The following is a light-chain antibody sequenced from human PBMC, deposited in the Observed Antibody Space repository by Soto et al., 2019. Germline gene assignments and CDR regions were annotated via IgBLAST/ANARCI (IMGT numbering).Light chain of an antibody. V-gene: IGKV1-5*01. Sequence: DIQMTQSPSTLSASVGDRVTITCRASQSVGRWLAWSQQKPGKAPKVLIYDASTWESGVPSRFSGSGSGTEFTLTISSLQPDDFATYYCQHYDVYPWTFGQGTKVEI. J-gene: IGKJ1*01. CDR2: DAS. CDR3: QHYDVYPWT. CDR1: QSVGRW.